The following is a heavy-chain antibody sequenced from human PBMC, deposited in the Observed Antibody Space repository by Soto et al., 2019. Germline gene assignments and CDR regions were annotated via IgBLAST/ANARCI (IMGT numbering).Heavy chain of an antibody. CDR1: SGSISSYY. J-gene: IGHJ4*02. Sequence: SETLSLTCTVSSGSISSYYWSWIRQPPGKGLEWIGYIYYSGSTNYNPSLKSRVTISVDTSKNQFSLKLSSVTAADTAVYYCARDYGDFYFDYWGQGTLVTVSS. CDR3: ARDYGDFYFDY. D-gene: IGHD4-17*01. CDR2: IYYSGST. V-gene: IGHV4-59*01.